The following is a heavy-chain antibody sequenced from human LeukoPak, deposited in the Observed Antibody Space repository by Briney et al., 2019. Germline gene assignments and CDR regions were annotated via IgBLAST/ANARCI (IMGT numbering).Heavy chain of an antibody. CDR2: IRFDGSNK. CDR1: GFTFSSYG. D-gene: IGHD6-13*01. CDR3: AKFGRGRSSSWNAFDI. V-gene: IGHV3-30*02. Sequence: PGGSLRLSCAASGFTFSSYGIHWVRKAPGKGLEWVSFIRFDGSNKDYGDSVMGRFTISRDNSRNMVFLQMNSLKSDDTAMYYCAKFGRGRSSSWNAFDIWGQGTMVTVST. J-gene: IGHJ3*02.